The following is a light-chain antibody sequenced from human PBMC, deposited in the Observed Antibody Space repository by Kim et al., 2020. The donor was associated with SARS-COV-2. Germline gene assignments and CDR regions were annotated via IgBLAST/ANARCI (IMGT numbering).Light chain of an antibody. CDR1: QGISNH. J-gene: IGKJ2*01. Sequence: DIQMTQSPSVMSASVGDRVTITCRASQGISNHLAWFQQIPGKVPRRLIYAASTLQGGVPFRFSGSGSGTEFTLTISSLQPEDFATYYSLQHDDYPYTFGKGTNVEI. CDR3: LQHDDYPYT. CDR2: AAS. V-gene: IGKV1-17*03.